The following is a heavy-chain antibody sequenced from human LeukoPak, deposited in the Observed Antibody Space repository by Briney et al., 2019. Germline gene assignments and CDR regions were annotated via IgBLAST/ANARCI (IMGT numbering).Heavy chain of an antibody. CDR2: INHSGST. V-gene: IGHV4-34*01. Sequence: SETLSLTCAVYGGSFSGYYWSWIRQPPGKGLEWIGEINHSGSTNYNPSLKSRVTISVDTSKNQFSLKLSSVTAADTAVYYCARQLTGYSSRVFDYWGQGTLVTVSS. D-gene: IGHD6-13*01. CDR3: ARQLTGYSSRVFDY. J-gene: IGHJ4*02. CDR1: GGSFSGYY.